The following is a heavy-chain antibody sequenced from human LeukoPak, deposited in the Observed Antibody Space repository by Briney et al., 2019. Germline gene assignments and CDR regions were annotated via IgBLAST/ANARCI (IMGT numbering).Heavy chain of an antibody. CDR3: ARGQFWSGYSI. Sequence: PSETLSLTCTVSGGSISSGGYYWSWIRQPPGKGLEWIGYIYHSGSTYYNPSLKSRVTMSVDTSKNQFSLKLSSVTAADTAIYYCARGQFWSGYSIWGQGALVTVSP. V-gene: IGHV4-30-2*01. CDR2: IYHSGST. CDR1: GGSISSGGYY. J-gene: IGHJ4*02. D-gene: IGHD3-3*02.